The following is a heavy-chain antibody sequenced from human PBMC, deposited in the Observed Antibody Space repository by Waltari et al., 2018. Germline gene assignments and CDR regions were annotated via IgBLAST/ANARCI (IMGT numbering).Heavy chain of an antibody. V-gene: IGHV3-21*01. CDR1: DFTFSSYS. J-gene: IGHJ6*03. CDR3: ARLEVVADYYYMDV. D-gene: IGHD2-15*01. Sequence: EVQLVESGGGLVKPGGSLRLSCPASDFTFSSYSMHWIRQAPGKGLEWVSSISSSSSYINYADSVKGRFTISRDNAKNSLYLQMNSLRAEDTAVYYCARLEVVADYYYMDVWGKGTTVTVSS. CDR2: ISSSSSYI.